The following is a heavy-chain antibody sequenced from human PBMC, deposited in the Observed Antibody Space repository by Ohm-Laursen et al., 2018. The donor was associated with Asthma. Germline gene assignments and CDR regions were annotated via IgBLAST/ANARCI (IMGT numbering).Heavy chain of an antibody. CDR1: EFTFSLYS. V-gene: IGHV3-48*01. Sequence: SLRLSCSAPEFTFSLYSMNWVRQAPGKGLEWVSYISSSSSTIYYADSVKGRFTISRNNAKNSLYLQMNNLRAEDAAIYYCAREWGGMDVWGPGTTVTVSS. CDR3: AREWGGMDV. CDR2: ISSSSSTI. J-gene: IGHJ6*02. D-gene: IGHD3-16*01.